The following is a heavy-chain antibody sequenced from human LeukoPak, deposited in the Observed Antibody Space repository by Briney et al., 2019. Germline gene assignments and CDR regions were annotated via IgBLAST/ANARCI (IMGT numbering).Heavy chain of an antibody. CDR1: GFTFSNYA. CDR3: AKSGSYSPTHFDN. Sequence: GGSLRLSCAASGFTFSNYAMSWVRQAPGKGLAWVSAISGSRSSTYYAASVKGRFTISRDSSKNTLYLQMNSLRAEDTAVYYCAKSGSYSPTHFDNWGQGTLVTVSS. D-gene: IGHD1-26*01. V-gene: IGHV3-23*01. J-gene: IGHJ4*02. CDR2: ISGSRSST.